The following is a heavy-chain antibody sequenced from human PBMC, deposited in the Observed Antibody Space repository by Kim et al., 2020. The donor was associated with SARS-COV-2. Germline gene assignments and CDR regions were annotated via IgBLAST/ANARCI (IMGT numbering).Heavy chain of an antibody. Sequence: GGSLRLSCAASGFTLSSYSMNWVRQAPGKGLEWVSYISSSSSTIYYADSVKGRFTISRDNAKNSLYLQMNSLRGEDTAVYYCARDYGEYVLFDYYYYGMGIGGRGPTVPVP. J-gene: IGHJ6*04. CDR2: ISSSSSTI. V-gene: IGHV3-48*01. CDR1: GFTLSSYS. D-gene: IGHD4-17*01. CDR3: ARDYGEYVLFDYYYYGMGI.